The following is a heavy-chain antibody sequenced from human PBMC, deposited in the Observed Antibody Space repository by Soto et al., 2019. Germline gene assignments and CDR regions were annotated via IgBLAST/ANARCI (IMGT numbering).Heavy chain of an antibody. V-gene: IGHV1-58*02. CDR3: AADRWTGTTYLDY. CDR1: GYTFTSYY. J-gene: IGHJ4*02. D-gene: IGHD1-1*01. CDR2: IVVGSGNT. Sequence: SVKVSCKASGYTFTSYYMQWVRQARGQRLEWIGWIVVGSGNTNYAQKFQERVTITRDMSTSTAYMELSSLRSEDTAVYYCAADRWTGTTYLDYWGQGTLVTVSS.